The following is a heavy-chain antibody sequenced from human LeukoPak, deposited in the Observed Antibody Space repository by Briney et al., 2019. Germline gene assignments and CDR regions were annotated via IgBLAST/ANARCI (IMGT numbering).Heavy chain of an antibody. V-gene: IGHV1-18*01. D-gene: IGHD6-19*01. CDR1: TYNFGSFG. J-gene: IGHJ4*02. CDR3: ARGRGYSSGWYPGY. CDR2: ISAYNGDT. Sequence: ASVKVXCKASTYNFGSFGINWVRQAPGQGLEWMGWISAYNGDTNYAQKFQGRVTMTTDTSTSTAYMELSSLRSEDTAVYYCARGRGYSSGWYPGYWGQGTLVTVSS.